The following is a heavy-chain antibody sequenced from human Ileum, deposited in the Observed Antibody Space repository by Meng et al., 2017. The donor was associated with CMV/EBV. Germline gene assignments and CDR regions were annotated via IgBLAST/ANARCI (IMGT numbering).Heavy chain of an antibody. CDR1: GFTFSNYV. CDR3: ARFRGDFSNRIDY. V-gene: IGHV3-30-3*01. J-gene: IGHJ4*02. Sequence: SGAASGFTFSNYVMHWVRQAPGKGLEWVTVISYDECNKYYADSVKGRFTISRDNSKNTLYLQMNSLRAEDTAVYYCARFRGDFSNRIDYWGQGTLVTVSS. CDR2: ISYDECNK. D-gene: IGHD4-11*01.